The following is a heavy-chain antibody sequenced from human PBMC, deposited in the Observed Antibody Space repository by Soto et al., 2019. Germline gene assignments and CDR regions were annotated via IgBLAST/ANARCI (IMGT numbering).Heavy chain of an antibody. CDR1: GYSFSSLG. D-gene: IGHD1-26*01. Sequence: QIQLVQSGAEVKEPGASVKVSCKASGYSFSSLGISWVRQAPGQGLEWMGWISAYTGNTNYGQKFLGRLTMTTDTPTRTAYMELRSLRSDDTAVYYCARWGNLYRGSYENFDLWGQGTLVTVSS. CDR2: ISAYTGNT. V-gene: IGHV1-18*01. CDR3: ARWGNLYRGSYENFDL. J-gene: IGHJ4*02.